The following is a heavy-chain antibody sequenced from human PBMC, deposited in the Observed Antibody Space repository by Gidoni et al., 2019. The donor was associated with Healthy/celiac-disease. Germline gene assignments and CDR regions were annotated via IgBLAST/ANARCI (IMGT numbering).Heavy chain of an antibody. CDR2: INPSGGST. Sequence: QVQLVQSGAEVKKPGASVKVSCKASGYTFTSYYMHWVRQAPGQGLEWMGIINPSGGSTSYAQKFQGRVTMTRDTSTSTVYMELSSLRSEDTAVYYCARDGRNIVVVVAGSFDYWGQGTLVTVSS. CDR3: ARDGRNIVVVVAGSFDY. J-gene: IGHJ4*02. D-gene: IGHD2-15*01. CDR1: GYTFTSYY. V-gene: IGHV1-46*03.